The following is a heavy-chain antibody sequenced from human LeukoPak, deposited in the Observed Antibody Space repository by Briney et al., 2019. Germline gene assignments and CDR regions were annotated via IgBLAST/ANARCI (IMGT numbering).Heavy chain of an antibody. D-gene: IGHD3-22*01. Sequence: SVKVSCKASGGTFSSYAISWVRQAPGQGLEWMGGIIPIFGTANYAQKFQGRVTITADESTSTAYMELSSLRSEDTAVYYCARVGAYYYDSSGYYSFDYWGQGTLVTVSS. CDR1: GGTFSSYA. CDR2: IIPIFGTA. CDR3: ARVGAYYYDSSGYYSFDY. J-gene: IGHJ4*02. V-gene: IGHV1-69*13.